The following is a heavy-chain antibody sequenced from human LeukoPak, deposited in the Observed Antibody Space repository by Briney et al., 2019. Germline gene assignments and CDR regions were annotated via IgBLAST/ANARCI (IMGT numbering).Heavy chain of an antibody. J-gene: IGHJ3*02. CDR1: GFTFSSYA. CDR3: ARGLTYSSAQERCGGDCYGPSDAFDI. D-gene: IGHD2-21*01. CDR2: ISYDGSDK. Sequence: PGGSLRLSCAASGFTFSSYAMHWVRQAPGKGLEWVAVISYDGSDKYYADSVKGRFTISRDNSKNTLYLQMNSLRAEDTAVYYCARGLTYSSAQERCGGDCYGPSDAFDIWGQGTMVTVSS. V-gene: IGHV3-30-3*01.